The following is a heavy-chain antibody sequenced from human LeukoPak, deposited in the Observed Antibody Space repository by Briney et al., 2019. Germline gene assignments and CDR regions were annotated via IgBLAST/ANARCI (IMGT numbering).Heavy chain of an antibody. D-gene: IGHD3-10*01. J-gene: IGHJ5*02. CDR1: GGTFSSYA. CDR2: IIPILGIA. V-gene: IGHV1-69*04. CDR3: ARSGSGGYYNLLGFDP. Sequence: SVKVSCKASGGTFSSYAISWVRQAPGQGLEWMGRIIPILGIANYAQKFQGRVTITADKSTSTAYMELSSLRSEDTAVYYCARSGSGGYYNLLGFDPWGQGTLVTVSS.